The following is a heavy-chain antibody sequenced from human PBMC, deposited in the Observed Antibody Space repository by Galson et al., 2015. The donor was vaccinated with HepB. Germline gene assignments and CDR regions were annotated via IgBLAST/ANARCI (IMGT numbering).Heavy chain of an antibody. CDR3: AKDFGGGNSYFDF. CDR1: GFSFSRYG. J-gene: IGHJ4*02. CDR2: IWFDGGSK. Sequence: SLRLSCAASGFSFSRYGMHGVRQAPGKGLEWVSVIWFDGGSKYYANSVTGRFTISRDTSSNTLFLHMNNLRAEDTAVYYCAKDFGGGNSYFDFWGQGTLVTVSS. D-gene: IGHD4-23*01. V-gene: IGHV3-33*06.